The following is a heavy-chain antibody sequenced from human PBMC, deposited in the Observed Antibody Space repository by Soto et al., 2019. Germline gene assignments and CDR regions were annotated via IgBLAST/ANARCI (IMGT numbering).Heavy chain of an antibody. CDR3: ARAGDYDFWSGYPYYYYYYGMDV. CDR2: INPNSGGT. Sequence: AASVKVSCKASGYTFTGYYMHWVRQAPGQGLEWMGWINPNSGGTNYAQKFQGWVTMTRDTSISTAYMELSRLRSDDTAVYYCARAGDYDFWSGYPYYYYYYGMDVWGQGTTVTVSS. J-gene: IGHJ6*02. D-gene: IGHD3-3*01. V-gene: IGHV1-2*04. CDR1: GYTFTGYY.